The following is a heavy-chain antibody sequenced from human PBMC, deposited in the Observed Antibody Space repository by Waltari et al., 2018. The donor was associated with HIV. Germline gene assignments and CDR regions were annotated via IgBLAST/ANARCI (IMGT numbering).Heavy chain of an antibody. V-gene: IGHV1-69*06. CDR1: GGTFSSYA. CDR3: AGLGYYYDSSGYPPDY. Sequence: QVQLVQSGAEVKKPGSSVKVSCKASGGTFSSYAISWVRQAPGHGLEWMGGIIPIFGTANYAQKFKGRVTITADKSTSTAYMELSSLRSEDTAVYYCAGLGYYYDSSGYPPDYWGQGTLVTVSS. D-gene: IGHD3-22*01. CDR2: IIPIFGTA. J-gene: IGHJ4*02.